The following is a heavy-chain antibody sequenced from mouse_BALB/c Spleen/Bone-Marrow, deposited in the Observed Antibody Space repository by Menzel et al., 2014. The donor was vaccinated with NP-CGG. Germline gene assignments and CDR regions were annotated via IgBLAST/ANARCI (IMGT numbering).Heavy chain of an antibody. V-gene: IGHV5-9-2*01. D-gene: IGHD2-4*01. CDR1: GFTFNSYG. Sequence: EVKLMESGGGLVKSGGSLKLSCAASGFTFNSYGMSWVRQTPEKRLEWVATISGGGSYTFYPDSVKGRFTISRDNAKNNRYLQLNSLSSEDTAVYYCARHAYYDQTEVSFVYWGQGTLVTVPA. CDR3: ARHAYYDQTEVSFVY. J-gene: IGHJ3*01. CDR2: ISGGGSYT.